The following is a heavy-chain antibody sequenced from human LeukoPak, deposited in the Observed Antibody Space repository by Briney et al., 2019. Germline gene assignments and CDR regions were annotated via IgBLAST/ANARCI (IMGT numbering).Heavy chain of an antibody. Sequence: SETLSLTCTVSGGSISSYYWSWIRQPPGKGLEWIGYIYYSGSTNCNPSLKSRVTISVDTSKNQFSLKLSSVTAADTAVYYCASSEGVVVAAFKPYFDYWGQGTLVTVSS. J-gene: IGHJ4*02. CDR2: IYYSGST. D-gene: IGHD2-15*01. CDR3: ASSEGVVVAAFKPYFDY. V-gene: IGHV4-59*08. CDR1: GGSISSYY.